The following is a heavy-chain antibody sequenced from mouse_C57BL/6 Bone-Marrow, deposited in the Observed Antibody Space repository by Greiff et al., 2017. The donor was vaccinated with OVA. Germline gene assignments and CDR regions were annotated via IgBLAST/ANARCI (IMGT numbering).Heavy chain of an antibody. CDR1: GFTFSNYW. CDR3: TGEIFITTAPLAY. J-gene: IGHJ3*01. CDR2: IRLKSDNYAT. V-gene: IGHV6-3*01. Sequence: ESGGGLVQPGGSMKLSCVASGFTFSNYWMNWVRQSPEKGLEWVAQIRLKSDNYATHYAESVKGRFTISRDDSKSSVYLQMNNLRAEDTGIYYGTGEIFITTAPLAYWGQGTLVTVSA. D-gene: IGHD1-1*01.